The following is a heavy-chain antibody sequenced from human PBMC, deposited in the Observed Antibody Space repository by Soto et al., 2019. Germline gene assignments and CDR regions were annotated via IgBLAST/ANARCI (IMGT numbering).Heavy chain of an antibody. J-gene: IGHJ4*02. CDR3: AKDGAPRYCSRSSCHPAGAY. D-gene: IGHD2-15*01. V-gene: IGHV3-30*18. Sequence: QVQLVESGGGVVQPGRSLRLSCAGSGFTFGTNGCPGSAQAPGRGLGWGAVFQFDGSHKNYADSVKGRFTISRDNSNNMLYLQMDSLRAEDTAVYYCAKDGAPRYCSRSSCHPAGAYWGQGTLVTVSS. CDR1: GFTFGTNG. CDR2: FQFDGSHK.